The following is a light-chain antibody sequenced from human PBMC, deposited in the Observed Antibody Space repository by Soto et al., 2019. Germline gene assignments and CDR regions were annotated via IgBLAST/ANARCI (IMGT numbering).Light chain of an antibody. J-gene: IGLJ1*01. V-gene: IGLV1-47*01. CDR2: RNN. CDR3: AAWDDSLSGYV. CDR1: SSNSGDNY. Sequence: QSVLTQPPSASGTPGQKVTSSCSGSSSNSGDNYVYWHQQLPGTAPKLLIYRNNQRPSGVPDRFSGSKSGTSASLAISGLRSEDEADYYCAAWDDSLSGYVFGPGTKLTVL.